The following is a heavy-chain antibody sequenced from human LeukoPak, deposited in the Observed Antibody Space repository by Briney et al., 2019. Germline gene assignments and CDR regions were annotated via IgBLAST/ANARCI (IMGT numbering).Heavy chain of an antibody. CDR1: GYSFPSYW. Sequence: GESLKISCKSSGYSFPSYWIGWVRQMPGKGLEWMGIIYPGDSDTIYSPSFQGQVTISADKSISTTYLQWSSLKASDTAMYYCARPIQRYTEFDYWGQGTLVTVSS. V-gene: IGHV5-51*01. D-gene: IGHD1-14*01. CDR2: IYPGDSDT. J-gene: IGHJ4*02. CDR3: ARPIQRYTEFDY.